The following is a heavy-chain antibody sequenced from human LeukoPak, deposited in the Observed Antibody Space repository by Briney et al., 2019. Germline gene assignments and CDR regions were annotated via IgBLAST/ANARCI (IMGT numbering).Heavy chain of an antibody. D-gene: IGHD1-1*01. V-gene: IGHV3-21*01. CDR2: IGSVGSYI. CDR1: GFSFSRHN. J-gene: IGHJ3*02. Sequence: GGSLRLSCAASGFSFSRHNMNWVRQAPMKGLEWVSSIGSVGSYIYYADSVQGRFTISRDNAKNSLYLQMNSLTAEDTAVYYCARKMKTGDRVGSFDIWGQGTMVTVSS. CDR3: ARKMKTGDRVGSFDI.